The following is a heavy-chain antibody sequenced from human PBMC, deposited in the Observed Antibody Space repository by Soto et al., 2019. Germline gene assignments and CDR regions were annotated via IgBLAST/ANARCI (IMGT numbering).Heavy chain of an antibody. CDR1: GFTFSSYA. CDR2: ISYDGSNK. CDR3: AREAPVAATRGFDY. V-gene: IGHV3-30-3*01. Sequence: PGGSLRLSCAASGFTFSSYAMHWVRQAPGKGLEWVAVISYDGSNKYYADSVKGRFTISRDNSKNTLYLQMNSLRAEDTAVYYCAREAPVAATRGFDYWGQGTLVTVSS. D-gene: IGHD6-19*01. J-gene: IGHJ4*02.